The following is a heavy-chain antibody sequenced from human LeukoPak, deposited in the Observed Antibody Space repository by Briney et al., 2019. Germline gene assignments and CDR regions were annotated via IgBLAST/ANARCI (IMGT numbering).Heavy chain of an antibody. CDR1: GFTFSSYW. J-gene: IGHJ4*02. D-gene: IGHD1-20*01. CDR2: ISSEGSTT. V-gene: IGHV3-74*01. CDR3: ARVLYNWNDVIDY. Sequence: PGGSLRLSCAASGFTFSSYWMHWVRQAPGKGLAWVSRISSEGSTTSYADSVKGRFTISRDNAKNTLYLQMNSLRAEDTAVYYCARVLYNWNDVIDYWGQGTLVTVSS.